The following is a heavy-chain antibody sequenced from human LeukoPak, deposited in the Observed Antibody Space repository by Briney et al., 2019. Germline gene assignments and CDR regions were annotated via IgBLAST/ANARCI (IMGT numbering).Heavy chain of an antibody. J-gene: IGHJ4*02. V-gene: IGHV3-23*01. CDR2: ISGCGGST. Sequence: PGGSLRLSCAASGFTFSSYAMSWVRQAPGKGLAWVSAISGCGGSTYYAASVKGRFTISRDNSKNTLYMQINSLRAEHTAVYYWAKNSLDLSFGLVIHRYYFDYWGQGTLVTVSS. D-gene: IGHD3-3*01. CDR1: GFTFSSYA. CDR3: AKNSLDLSFGLVIHRYYFDY.